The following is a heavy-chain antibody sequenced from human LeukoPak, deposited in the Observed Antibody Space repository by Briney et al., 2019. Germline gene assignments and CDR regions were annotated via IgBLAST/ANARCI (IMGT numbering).Heavy chain of an antibody. CDR3: AKDRGWRFEY. V-gene: IGHV3-30*18. D-gene: IGHD6-19*01. CDR1: GFSFGSSD. J-gene: IGHJ4*02. Sequence: GGSLRLSCAASGFSFGSSDIHWVRQAPDKGLEWVAFISYDGSDKYYADSVKGRFTVSRDNSKHTLYLQMNSLRAEDTAVYYCAKDRGWRFEYWGQGTVVTVSS. CDR2: ISYDGSDK.